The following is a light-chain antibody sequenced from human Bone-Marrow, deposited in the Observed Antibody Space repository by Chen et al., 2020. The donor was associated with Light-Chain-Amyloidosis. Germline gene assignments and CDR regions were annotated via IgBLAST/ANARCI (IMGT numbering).Light chain of an antibody. J-gene: IGLJ3*02. CDR1: SSNIGAGYE. Sequence: QSVLTQPPSVSGAPGQRVTISCTGSSSNIGAGYEVHWYQQLPGTAPKLLIYGNSNRPSGVPDRFSGSKSGTSASLAITGLQAEDEADYYCQSYDSSLSEVFGGGTKLTVL. CDR2: GNS. CDR3: QSYDSSLSEV. V-gene: IGLV1-40*01.